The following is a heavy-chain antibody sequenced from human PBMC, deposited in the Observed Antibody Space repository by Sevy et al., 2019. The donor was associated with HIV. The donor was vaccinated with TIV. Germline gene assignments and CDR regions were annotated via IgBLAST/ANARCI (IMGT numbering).Heavy chain of an antibody. J-gene: IGHJ3*02. CDR3: ARDLVPGVSEGDDAFDI. CDR2: IYTTGDT. D-gene: IGHD2-21*02. Sequence: SETLSLTCTVSGGSISNYYWSWIRQSAGKGLEWSGRIYTTGDTNYNPSLESPVTMSVDTSKNQFSLKLNSVTAADTAVYYCARDLVPGVSEGDDAFDIWGQGTMVTVSS. V-gene: IGHV4-4*07. CDR1: GGSISNYY.